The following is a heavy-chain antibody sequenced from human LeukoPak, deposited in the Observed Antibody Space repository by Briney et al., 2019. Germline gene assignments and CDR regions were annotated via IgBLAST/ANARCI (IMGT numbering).Heavy chain of an antibody. J-gene: IGHJ6*02. CDR1: GYTFTGYY. Sequence: GASVKVSCKASGYTFTGYYMHWVRQAPGQGLEWMGWINPNSGGTNYAQKFQGRVTMTRDTSISTAYMELSRLRSDDTAVYYCASLYGSGSQIYYYYGMDVWSQGTTVTVSS. CDR2: INPNSGGT. D-gene: IGHD3-10*01. CDR3: ASLYGSGSQIYYYYGMDV. V-gene: IGHV1-2*02.